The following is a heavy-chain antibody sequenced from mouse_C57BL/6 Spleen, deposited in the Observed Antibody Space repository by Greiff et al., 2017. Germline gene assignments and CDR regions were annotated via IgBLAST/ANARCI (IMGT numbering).Heavy chain of an antibody. V-gene: IGHV1-82*01. CDR2: IYPGGGDT. CDR1: GYAFSSSW. D-gene: IGHD4-1*01. J-gene: IGHJ3*01. CDR3: ASLTGKGACFAY. Sequence: QVQLQESGPELVKPGASVKISCKASGYAFSSSWMHWVKQRPGKGLEWIGRIYPGGGDTNYDGTFKGKATLTADKSSSTAYMQLSSLTSEDSAVYFCASLTGKGACFAYWGQGTLVTVSA.